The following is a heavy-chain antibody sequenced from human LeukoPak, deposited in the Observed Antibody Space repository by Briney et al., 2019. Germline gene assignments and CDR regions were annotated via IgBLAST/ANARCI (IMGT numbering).Heavy chain of an antibody. CDR2: INHSGST. CDR1: GGSFSGYY. V-gene: IGHV4-34*01. J-gene: IGHJ3*01. Sequence: SETLSLTCAVYGGSFSGYYWSWIRQPPGKGLEWIGEINHSGSTNYNPSLKSRVTISVDTSRNQFSLKLSSVTAADTAVYYCARQMATNVLDAFDVWGQGTMVTVPS. CDR3: ARQMATNVLDAFDV. D-gene: IGHD5-24*01.